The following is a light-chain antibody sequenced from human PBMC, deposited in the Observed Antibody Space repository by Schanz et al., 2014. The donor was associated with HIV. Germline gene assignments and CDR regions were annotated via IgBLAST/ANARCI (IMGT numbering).Light chain of an antibody. CDR2: EVI. Sequence: QSALTQPASVSGSPGQSITISCTGTSSDIGHYNYVSWYQQHPGKAPKLMIYEVIKRPSGVSSRFSVSKSDNTASLTISGLQPEDEADYYCISYTSDTVLFGGGTKLTVL. V-gene: IGLV2-14*01. CDR1: SSDIGHYNY. J-gene: IGLJ2*01. CDR3: ISYTSDTVL.